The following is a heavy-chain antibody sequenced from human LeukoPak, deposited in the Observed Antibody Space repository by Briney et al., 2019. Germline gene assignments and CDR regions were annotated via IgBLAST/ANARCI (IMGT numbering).Heavy chain of an antibody. CDR2: IYYTGST. D-gene: IGHD1-26*01. Sequence: SETLSLTCTVSGGSISPYYWSWIRQPPGTGLEWIGSIYYTGSTYYNPSPKSRVTISVDTTKNQFSLKLSSVTAADTAVYYCARVPVNIWENWFDPWGQGTLVTVSS. CDR3: ARVPVNIWENWFDP. V-gene: IGHV4-59*12. CDR1: GGSISPYY. J-gene: IGHJ5*02.